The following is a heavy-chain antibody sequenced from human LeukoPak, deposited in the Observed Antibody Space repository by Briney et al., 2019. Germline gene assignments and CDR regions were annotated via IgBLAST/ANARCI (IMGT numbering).Heavy chain of an antibody. CDR3: ASHDYGDYGAYYGMDV. CDR2: IKQDGSEK. V-gene: IGHV3-7*01. D-gene: IGHD4-17*01. J-gene: IGHJ6*02. CDR1: GFTFSSYW. Sequence: PGGSLRLSCAASGFTFSSYWMSWVRQAPGKGLEWVANIKQDGSEKYYVDSVKGRFTISRDNAKNSLYLQMNSLRAEDTAVYYCASHDYGDYGAYYGMDVWGQGTTVTVSS.